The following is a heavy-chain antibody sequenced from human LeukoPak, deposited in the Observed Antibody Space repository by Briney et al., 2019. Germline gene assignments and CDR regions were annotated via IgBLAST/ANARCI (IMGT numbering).Heavy chain of an antibody. V-gene: IGHV4-59*01. CDR3: ASGAVAGGWYFDL. CDR2: IYYSGST. CDR1: GGSISSYY. Sequence: SETLSLTCTVSGGSISSYYWSWLRQPPGKGLEWIGYIYYSGSTNYNPSLKGRVTISVDTSKNQFSLKLSSVTAADTAVYYCASGAVAGGWYFDLWGRGTLVTVSS. J-gene: IGHJ2*01. D-gene: IGHD6-19*01.